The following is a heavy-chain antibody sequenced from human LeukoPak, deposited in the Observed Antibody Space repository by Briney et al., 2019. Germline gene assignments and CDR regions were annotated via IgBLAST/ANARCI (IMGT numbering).Heavy chain of an antibody. J-gene: IGHJ4*02. Sequence: PGGSLRLTCAASGFTVSSNYMSWVRQAPGKGLEWVSVIYSGGSTYYADSVKGRFTISRDNSKNTLYLQMNSLRAEDTAVYYCARDSPRDCSGGSCYSGPTFDYWGQGTLVTVSS. CDR3: ARDSPRDCSGGSCYSGPTFDY. D-gene: IGHD2-15*01. V-gene: IGHV3-66*01. CDR2: IYSGGST. CDR1: GFTVSSNY.